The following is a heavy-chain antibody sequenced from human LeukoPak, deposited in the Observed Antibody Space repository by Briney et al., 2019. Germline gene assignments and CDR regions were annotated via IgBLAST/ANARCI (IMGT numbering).Heavy chain of an antibody. V-gene: IGHV4-59*01. Sequence: SETLSLTCTVSGGSLSTYYWTWLRQPPGKGLEWIGCISYDGSTTYHPSLNSRVTISLDASKNQFSLNLRSVTAADTAVFYCARTSRHYYGSGSNLAPWPADMDVWGQGTTVTVSS. J-gene: IGHJ6*02. CDR2: ISYDGST. CDR3: ARTSRHYYGSGSNLAPWPADMDV. CDR1: GGSLSTYY. D-gene: IGHD3-10*01.